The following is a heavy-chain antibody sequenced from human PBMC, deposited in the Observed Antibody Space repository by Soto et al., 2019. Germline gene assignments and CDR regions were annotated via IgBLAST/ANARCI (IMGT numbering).Heavy chain of an antibody. CDR2: IRSKAYGGTT. V-gene: IGHV3-49*04. J-gene: IGHJ6*02. Sequence: RLSCTASGVTFGDYAMSWVRQAPGKGLEWVGFIRSKAYGGTTEYAASVKGRFTISRDDSKSIAYLQMNSLKTEDTAVYYCTRGLYYGMDVWGQGTTVTVSS. CDR3: TRGLYYGMDV. CDR1: GVTFGDYA.